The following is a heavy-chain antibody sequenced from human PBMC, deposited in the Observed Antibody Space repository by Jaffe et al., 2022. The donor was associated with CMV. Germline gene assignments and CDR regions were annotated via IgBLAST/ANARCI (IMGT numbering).Heavy chain of an antibody. CDR3: ARRSGAYCGGDCYSVVWDY. CDR2: MNPNSGNT. Sequence: QVQLVQSGAEVKKPGASVKVSCKASGYTFTSYDINWVRQATGQGLEWMGWMNPNSGNTGYAQKFQGRVTMTRNTSISTAYMELSSLRSEDTAVYYCARRSGAYCGGDCYSVVWDYWGQGTLVTVSS. J-gene: IGHJ4*02. V-gene: IGHV1-8*01. D-gene: IGHD2-21*02. CDR1: GYTFTSYD.